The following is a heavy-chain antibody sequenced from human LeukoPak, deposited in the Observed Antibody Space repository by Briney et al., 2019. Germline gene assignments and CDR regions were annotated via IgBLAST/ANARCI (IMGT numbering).Heavy chain of an antibody. Sequence: GGSLRLSCAASGFIFSTYSMNWVRQAPGKGLEWVSYITGSSSTKHYADSVKGRFTISRDNAKNSLFLQMNSLRDEDTALYYCTRDPDALDYWGQGALVTVSS. V-gene: IGHV3-48*02. J-gene: IGHJ4*02. CDR2: ITGSSSTK. CDR1: GFIFSTYS. CDR3: TRDPDALDY.